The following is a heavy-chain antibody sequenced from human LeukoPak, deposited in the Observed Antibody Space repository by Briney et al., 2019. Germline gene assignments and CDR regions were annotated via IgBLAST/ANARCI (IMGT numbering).Heavy chain of an antibody. CDR2: ISSSSSYI. D-gene: IGHD3-22*01. CDR3: ARYYYDSSGYPSPNWFDP. Sequence: GSLRLSCAASGFTFSSYSMNWVRQAPGKGLEWVSSISSSSSYIYYADSVKGRFTISGDNAKNSLYLQMNSLRAEDTAVYYCARYYYDSSGYPSPNWFDPWGQGTLVTISS. J-gene: IGHJ5*02. CDR1: GFTFSSYS. V-gene: IGHV3-21*01.